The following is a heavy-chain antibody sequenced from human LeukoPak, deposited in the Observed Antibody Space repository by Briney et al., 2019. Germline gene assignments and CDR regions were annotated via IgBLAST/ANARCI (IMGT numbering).Heavy chain of an antibody. CDR1: GFTGSSNY. CDR3: ARGPRTGRSPMDV. CDR2: IYSGGST. Sequence: GGSLRRSRAASGFTGSSNYMSWVRQAPGKGLEWGSVIYSGGSTYYADSVKGRFTISRDNSKNALYLQMNSLRAEDTAVYYCARGPRTGRSPMDVWGKGTTVTVSS. D-gene: IGHD7-27*01. J-gene: IGHJ6*03. V-gene: IGHV3-53*01.